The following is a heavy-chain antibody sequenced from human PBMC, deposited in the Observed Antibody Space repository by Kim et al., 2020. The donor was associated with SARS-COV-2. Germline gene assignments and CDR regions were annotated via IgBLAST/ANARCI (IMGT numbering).Heavy chain of an antibody. CDR3: ARVEGSKGGPSTVTTFARWGINAFDI. Sequence: GGSLRLSCAASGFTFSSYAMSWVRQAPGKGLEWVSAISGSGGSTYYADSVKGRFTISRDNSKNTLYLQMNSLRAEDTAVYYCARVEGSKGGPSTVTTFARWGINAFDIWGQGTMVTVSS. CDR1: GFTFSSYA. D-gene: IGHD4-17*01. V-gene: IGHV3-23*01. CDR2: ISGSGGST. J-gene: IGHJ3*02.